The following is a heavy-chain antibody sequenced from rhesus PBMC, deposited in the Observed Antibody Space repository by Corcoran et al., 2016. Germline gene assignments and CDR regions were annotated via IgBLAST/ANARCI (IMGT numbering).Heavy chain of an antibody. CDR3: ARGNSLDV. V-gene: IGHV3-132*01. J-gene: IGHJ5-2*02. CDR1: EFTFSSYD. Sequence: VEQLVESGGGLVQPGASLRLSCAASEFTFSSYDMHRVRQAPGKGLEWVSGIIIGVDTYYPDSVKGRFTISRDNAKNSLYLQMNSLRAEDTAVYYCARGNSLDVWGRGVLVTVSS. CDR2: IIIGVDT.